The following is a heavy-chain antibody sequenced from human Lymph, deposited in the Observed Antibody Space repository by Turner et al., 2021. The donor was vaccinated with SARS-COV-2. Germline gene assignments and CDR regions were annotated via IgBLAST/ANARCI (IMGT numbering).Heavy chain of an antibody. CDR3: ARAWGRYSYGFDY. CDR1: GFTFSSSY. J-gene: IGHJ4*02. D-gene: IGHD5-18*01. Sequence: EVQLVESGGGLVQPGGSLRLSCAASGFTFSSSYMSWFRQAPGKGLEWVSVIYSGGSTYCADSVKGRFTISRDNSKNTLYLKMNSLRAEDTAVYYCARAWGRYSYGFDYWGQGTLVTVSS. V-gene: IGHV3-66*01. CDR2: IYSGGST.